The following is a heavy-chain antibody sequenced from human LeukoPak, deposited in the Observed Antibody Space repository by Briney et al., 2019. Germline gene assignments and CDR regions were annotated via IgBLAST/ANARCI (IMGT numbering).Heavy chain of an antibody. V-gene: IGHV5-51*01. Sequence: GESLKISCKGSGYSFTSYWIGWVRQMPGKGLERMGIAYPGDSDSRYSPSFQGQVTISADKSISTAYLQWSSLKASDTAMYYCARVSGAGSYYGVFDYWGQGTLVTVSS. CDR1: GYSFTSYW. J-gene: IGHJ4*02. CDR2: AYPGDSDS. D-gene: IGHD3-10*01. CDR3: ARVSGAGSYYGVFDY.